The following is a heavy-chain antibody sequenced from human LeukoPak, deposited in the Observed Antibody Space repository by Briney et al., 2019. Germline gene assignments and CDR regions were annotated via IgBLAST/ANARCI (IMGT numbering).Heavy chain of an antibody. CDR1: GFMVSDYY. D-gene: IGHD2-21*01. V-gene: IGHV3-11*01. Sequence: GGSLRLSCVASGFMVSDYYMNWIRQAPGRGLEWISHISDGDDTIDYADSVKGRFSMSRDNAKNSLYLEVSGLRAEDTAVYYCVRGTYYSGSGLGSWFDPWGQGTLVTVSS. CDR2: ISDGDDTI. CDR3: VRGTYYSGSGLGSWFDP. J-gene: IGHJ5*02.